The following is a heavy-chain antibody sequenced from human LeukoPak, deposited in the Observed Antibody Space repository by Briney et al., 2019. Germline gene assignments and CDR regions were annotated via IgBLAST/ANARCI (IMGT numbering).Heavy chain of an antibody. CDR3: ARVSQDYYDRSGYDYFDF. CDR1: GGSMNPYF. D-gene: IGHD3-22*01. Sequence: PSETLSLTCTVSGGSMNPYFWSWIRQPPGKGLEWIGYIYYSGGTSYNASLKSRVTISVDTSKSQFSLGLSSVAAADTAVYYCARVSQDYYDRSGYDYFDFWGLGTLVTVSS. J-gene: IGHJ4*02. V-gene: IGHV4-59*01. CDR2: IYYSGGT.